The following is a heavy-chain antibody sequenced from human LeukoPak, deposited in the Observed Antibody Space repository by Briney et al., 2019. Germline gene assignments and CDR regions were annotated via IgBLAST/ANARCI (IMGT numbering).Heavy chain of an antibody. D-gene: IGHD1-26*01. J-gene: IGHJ4*02. V-gene: IGHV3-48*04. CDR2: ISTSSTIV. Sequence: GGSLRLSCAASGFTFSSHNMNWVRHAQGKGLEWVSFISTSSTIVYYAESVKGRFTISRDNAKNSLYLQMNSLRAEDTAVYYCARDKVVGPTHFDFWGQGTLVTDAS. CDR3: ARDKVVGPTHFDF. CDR1: GFTFSSHN.